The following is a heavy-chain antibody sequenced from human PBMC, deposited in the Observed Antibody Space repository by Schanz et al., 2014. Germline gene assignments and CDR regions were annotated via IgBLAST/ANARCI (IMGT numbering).Heavy chain of an antibody. D-gene: IGHD3-16*01. CDR1: CYTFTSYH. CDR3: ARGTDGFGDS. V-gene: IGHV1-18*04. J-gene: IGHJ4*02. Sequence: QVQLVQSGSSFPPPFSSFQVSFITSCYTFTSYHITWVRQAPGQGLEWMGWINSHNGDRNYAQNFQGRVTMTTDAPTSTAYMELRSLRSDDTAVYYCARGTDGFGDSWGQGTLVTVSS. CDR2: INSHNGDR.